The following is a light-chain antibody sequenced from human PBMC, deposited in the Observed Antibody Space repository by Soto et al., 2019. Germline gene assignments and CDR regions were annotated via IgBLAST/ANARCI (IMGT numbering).Light chain of an antibody. CDR3: SSYTSFSTYV. V-gene: IGLV2-14*01. Sequence: LTQPASVSGSPGQSITISCTGTSSDVGGYNYVSWYQQHPGKAPKLMIYEVSNRPSGVSNRFSGSKSDNTASLTISGLQAEDEADYYCSSYTSFSTYVFGTGAKLTVL. J-gene: IGLJ1*01. CDR1: SSDVGGYNY. CDR2: EVS.